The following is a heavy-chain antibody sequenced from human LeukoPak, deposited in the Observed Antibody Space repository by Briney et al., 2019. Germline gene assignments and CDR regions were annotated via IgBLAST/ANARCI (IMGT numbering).Heavy chain of an antibody. CDR1: GYTFSGYY. V-gene: IGHV1-2*07. Sequence: ASVKVSCKASGYTFSGYYLHWLRQAPGQGPEWMGWINPNNGDTNYEDKFRGRVTMTRDTSISTVYMELSRLRSDDTAVYYCAREPPAPGELLYDYWGQGTLVTASS. J-gene: IGHJ4*02. CDR3: AREPPAPGELLYDY. D-gene: IGHD3-10*01. CDR2: INPNNGDT.